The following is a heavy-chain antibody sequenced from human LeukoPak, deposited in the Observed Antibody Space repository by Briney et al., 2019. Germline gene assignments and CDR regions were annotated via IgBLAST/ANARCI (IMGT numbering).Heavy chain of an antibody. CDR1: GFTFTTYT. J-gene: IGHJ4*02. Sequence: PGGSLRLSCAASGFTFTTYTMNWVRQAPGKGLEWVSALSGSGISTYYADSVKGRFTISRDNSKNTLYLQMTSLGAEDTAVYYCAKGITVAGPYYFDYWGQGTLVTVSS. D-gene: IGHD6-19*01. V-gene: IGHV3-23*01. CDR2: LSGSGIST. CDR3: AKGITVAGPYYFDY.